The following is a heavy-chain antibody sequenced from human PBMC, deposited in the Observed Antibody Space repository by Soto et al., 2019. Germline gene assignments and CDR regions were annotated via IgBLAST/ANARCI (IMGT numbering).Heavy chain of an antibody. CDR3: AKTPIN. J-gene: IGHJ4*02. CDR1: GFTFSSYG. V-gene: IGHV3-30*18. CDR2: ISYDGSNK. Sequence: GGFLRLSCAASGFTFSSYGMHWVRQAPGKGLEWVAVISYDGSNKYYADSVKGRFTISRDNSKNTLYLQMNSLRAEDTAVYYCAKTPINWGQGTLVTVSS.